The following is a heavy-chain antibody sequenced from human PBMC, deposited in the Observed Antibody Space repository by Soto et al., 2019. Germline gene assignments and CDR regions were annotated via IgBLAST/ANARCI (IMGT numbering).Heavy chain of an antibody. Sequence: SETLSLTWAVSGGFLTGHHWIWIRQPPGKGLEWIGQIVNSGIARYNPSLQSRVAISIDTSKNHFALRLSSVTAADTAVYYCARLKTYDVLNKSDYWGQGSLVTVSS. J-gene: IGHJ4*02. D-gene: IGHD3-9*01. CDR2: IVNSGIA. V-gene: IGHV4-59*08. CDR1: GGFLTGHH. CDR3: ARLKTYDVLNKSDY.